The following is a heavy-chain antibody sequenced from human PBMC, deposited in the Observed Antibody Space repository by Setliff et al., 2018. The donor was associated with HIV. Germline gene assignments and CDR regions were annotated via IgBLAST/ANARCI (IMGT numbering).Heavy chain of an antibody. D-gene: IGHD3-10*01. CDR1: GYSISSGYY. V-gene: IGHV4-38-2*01. CDR3: ARVGGDSLDY. CDR2: IYHSGST. J-gene: IGHJ4*02. Sequence: SETLSLTCAVSGYSISSGYYWGWIRQPPGKGLEWIGSIYHSGSTYYNPSLKSRVTISVDTSKNQFSLKLSSVTAADTAVYYCARVGGDSLDYWGQGTLVTVSS.